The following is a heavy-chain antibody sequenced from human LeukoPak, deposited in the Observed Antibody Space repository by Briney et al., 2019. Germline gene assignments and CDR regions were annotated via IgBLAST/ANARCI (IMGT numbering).Heavy chain of an antibody. CDR1: GFTFNDYA. V-gene: IGHV3-43D*04. CDR2: ITWDGVAT. Sequence: PGGSLRLSCAASGFTFNDYAMHWVRQVPGKALEWVSLITWDGVATYYADSVKGRFTVSRDNSKNSLFLQMNSLRPEDTALYHCVESTGSSSTFYFDYWGQGTLVTVSS. CDR3: VESTGSSSTFYFDY. D-gene: IGHD6-6*01. J-gene: IGHJ4*02.